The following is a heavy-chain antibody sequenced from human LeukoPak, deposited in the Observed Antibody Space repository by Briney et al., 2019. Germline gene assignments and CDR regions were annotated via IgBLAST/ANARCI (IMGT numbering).Heavy chain of an antibody. CDR3: VRRQTTTSGFDH. CDR1: GFTFSSYW. CDR2: INNDGSST. V-gene: IGHV3-74*03. D-gene: IGHD1-7*01. Sequence: GGSLRLSCAASGFTFSSYWMHWVRQAPGKGLVWVSRINNDGSSTKYADSVKGRFTISRDNAKNTLYLQMHSLRAEDTALYYCVRRQTTTSGFDHWGQGTPVSVSS. J-gene: IGHJ4*01.